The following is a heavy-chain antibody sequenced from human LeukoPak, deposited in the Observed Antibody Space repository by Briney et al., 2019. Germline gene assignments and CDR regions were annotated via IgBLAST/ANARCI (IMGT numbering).Heavy chain of an antibody. CDR2: ISSSSSYI. Sequence: GGSLRLSCAASGFTFSTYGMSWARQTPGKGLEWVSSISSSSSYIYYADSVKGRFTISRDNAKNSLYLQMNSLRAEDTAVYYCARRSHGDYYYYYYMDVWGKGTTVTVS. D-gene: IGHD4-17*01. V-gene: IGHV3-21*01. J-gene: IGHJ6*03. CDR1: GFTFSTYG. CDR3: ARRSHGDYYYYYYMDV.